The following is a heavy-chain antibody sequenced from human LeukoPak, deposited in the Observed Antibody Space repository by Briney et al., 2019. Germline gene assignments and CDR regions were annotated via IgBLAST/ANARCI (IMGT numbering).Heavy chain of an antibody. J-gene: IGHJ4*02. V-gene: IGHV3-30*02. D-gene: IGHD6-13*01. CDR2: IRYDGSNK. Sequence: SGGSLSFSCEAPGFTFISNGMNWIRKAPGKGLEWVAFIRYDGSNKYYADSVKGRFTISRDNSKNTLYLQMNSLRAEDTAVYYCAKDGVSAFDYWGQGTLVTVSS. CDR3: AKDGVSAFDY. CDR1: GFTFISNG.